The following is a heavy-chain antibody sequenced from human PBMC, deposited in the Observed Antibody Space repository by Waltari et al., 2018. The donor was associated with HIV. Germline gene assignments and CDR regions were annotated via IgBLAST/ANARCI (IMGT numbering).Heavy chain of an antibody. CDR3: ASSPTYYYDNSGYFFDF. CDR1: GLAFSSYC. V-gene: IGHV3-21*02. Sequence: EVQLVESGGGLVKPGGSLRLSCAASGLAFSSYCMNWVRQAPGKGLEWVSSISSSNDYIYYADSLKGRFTISRDIAKKSLYLQMNSLRVEDTAVYYCASSPTYYYDNSGYFFDFWGHGTLVTVSS. D-gene: IGHD3-22*01. CDR2: ISSSNDYI. J-gene: IGHJ4*01.